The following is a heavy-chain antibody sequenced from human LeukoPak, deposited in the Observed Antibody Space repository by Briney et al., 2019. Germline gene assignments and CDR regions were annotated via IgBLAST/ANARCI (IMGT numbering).Heavy chain of an antibody. CDR2: IYYSGST. CDR1: GGSISSSSYY. CDR3: ARHARYGSGSYYPYYFDY. Sequence: SETLSLTCTVSGGSISSSSYYWGWIRQPPGKGLEWIVSIYYSGSTYYNPSLKSRVTISVDTSKNQFSLKLSSVTAADTAVYYCARHARYGSGSYYPYYFDYWGQGTLVTVSS. V-gene: IGHV4-39*01. D-gene: IGHD3-10*01. J-gene: IGHJ4*02.